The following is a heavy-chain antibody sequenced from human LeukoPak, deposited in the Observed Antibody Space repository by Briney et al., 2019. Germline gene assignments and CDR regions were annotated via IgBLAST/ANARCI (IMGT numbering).Heavy chain of an antibody. Sequence: SETLSLTCAVSGYSIRSGHYWGWIRQSPGKGLEWIGSINHSGINEYNPSLKSRVTLSVDTSKNQFSLQLRSVTAEDRALYYCARSGDYIKEGFDYWGQGTQVTVSS. CDR1: GYSIRSGHY. CDR2: INHSGIN. D-gene: IGHD3-22*01. V-gene: IGHV4-38-2*01. J-gene: IGHJ4*02. CDR3: ARSGDYIKEGFDY.